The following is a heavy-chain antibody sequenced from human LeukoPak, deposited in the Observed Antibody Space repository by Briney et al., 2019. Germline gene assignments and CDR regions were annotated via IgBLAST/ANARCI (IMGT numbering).Heavy chain of an antibody. CDR3: ARARFTMVRGVMDYYYYMDV. CDR2: IYYSGST. Sequence: KPSETLSLTCAVYGGSISSYYWSWIRQPPGKGLEWIGYIYYSGSTNYNPSLKSRVTISVDTSKNQFSLKLSSVTAADTAVYYCARARFTMVRGVMDYYYYMDVWGKGTTVTISS. V-gene: IGHV4-59*01. CDR1: GGSISSYY. D-gene: IGHD3-10*01. J-gene: IGHJ6*03.